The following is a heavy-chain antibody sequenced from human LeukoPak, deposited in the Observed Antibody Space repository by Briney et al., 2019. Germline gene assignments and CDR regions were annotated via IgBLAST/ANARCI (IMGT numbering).Heavy chain of an antibody. CDR2: INNDGSYI. J-gene: IGHJ4*02. Sequence: PGGSLRLSCAASGFTFSGHWMYWVRQAPGKGLVWVSHINNDGSYIRYADSVKGRFTISRENAKNTVYLQMNSLRAEDTAVYYCARDGVTSSVDYWGQGTLVTVSS. D-gene: IGHD2-21*02. CDR3: ARDGVTSSVDY. CDR1: GFTFSGHW. V-gene: IGHV3-74*01.